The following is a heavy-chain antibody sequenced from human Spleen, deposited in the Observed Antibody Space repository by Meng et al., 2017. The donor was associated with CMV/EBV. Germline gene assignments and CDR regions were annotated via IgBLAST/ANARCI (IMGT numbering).Heavy chain of an antibody. CDR3: ARAGYYYDSSGSFDC. D-gene: IGHD3-22*01. CDR1: GFTFSSYA. V-gene: IGHV3-30*04. CDR2: ISYDGSNK. Sequence: GESLKISCAASGFTFSSYAMDWVRQAPGKGLEWVAVISYDGSNKYYADSVKGRFTISRDNSKNTLYLQMNSLRPEDTALYYCARAGYYYDSSGSFDCWGQGTLVTVSS. J-gene: IGHJ4*02.